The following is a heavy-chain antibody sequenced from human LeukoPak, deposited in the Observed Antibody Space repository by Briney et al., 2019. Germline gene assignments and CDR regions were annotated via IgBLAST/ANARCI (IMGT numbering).Heavy chain of an antibody. Sequence: PSETLSLTCAVSGGSIRGGPYHWSWIRQHPGKGLEWIGYIHYSGTTYYNPSLKSRVTISVDTSNSQFSLKLSSVSAADTAVYYCARAHRSTTCYYFDDWGRGTLVTVSS. CDR3: ARAHRSTTCYYFDD. D-gene: IGHD2-2*01. CDR2: IHYSGTT. J-gene: IGHJ4*02. CDR1: GGSIRGGPYH. V-gene: IGHV4-31*11.